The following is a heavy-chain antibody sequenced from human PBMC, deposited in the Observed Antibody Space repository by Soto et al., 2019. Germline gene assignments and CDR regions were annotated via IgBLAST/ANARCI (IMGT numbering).Heavy chain of an antibody. V-gene: IGHV3-48*01. Sequence: PGGSLRLSCAASGFTFSSYSMNWVRQAPGKGLEWVSYISSSSSTIYYADSVKGRFTISRDNAKNSLYLQMNSLRAEDTAVYYCARDPPIAVAPVQTDYWGQGTLVTVSS. D-gene: IGHD6-19*01. CDR1: GFTFSSYS. CDR2: ISSSSSTI. CDR3: ARDPPIAVAPVQTDY. J-gene: IGHJ4*02.